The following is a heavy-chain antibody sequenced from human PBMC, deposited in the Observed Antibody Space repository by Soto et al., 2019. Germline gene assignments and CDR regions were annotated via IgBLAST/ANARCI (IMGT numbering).Heavy chain of an antibody. CDR2: IHLGDSDT. J-gene: IGHJ4*02. V-gene: IGHV5-51*01. D-gene: IGHD3-10*01. CDR1: GYSFISYW. Sequence: PGEALKISCKDSGYSFISYWIGWVRHMPGKGLEWMGIIHLGDSDTRYSPSFQGQVTISADKSISTAYLQWSSLKASDTARYYCARLRDLDFWAWGQGTLVTVSS. CDR3: ARLRDLDFWA.